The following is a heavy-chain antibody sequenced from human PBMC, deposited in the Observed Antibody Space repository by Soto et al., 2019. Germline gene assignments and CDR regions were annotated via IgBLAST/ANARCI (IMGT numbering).Heavy chain of an antibody. Sequence: SETLSLTCTVSGGSISSNNYFWGWIRQPPGKGLEWIGSMYYSGSTYYNPSLKSRVTISVDTSKNQFSLKLSSLTAADTAVYYCARLWFGEIYYYYGMDVWGQGTTVTVSS. CDR2: MYYSGST. J-gene: IGHJ6*02. CDR3: ARLWFGEIYYYYGMDV. D-gene: IGHD3-10*01. V-gene: IGHV4-39*01. CDR1: GGSISSNNYF.